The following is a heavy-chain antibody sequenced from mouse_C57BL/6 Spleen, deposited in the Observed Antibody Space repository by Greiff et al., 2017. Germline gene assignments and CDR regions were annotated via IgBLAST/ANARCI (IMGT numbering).Heavy chain of an antibody. J-gene: IGHJ4*01. D-gene: IGHD2-2*01. Sequence: VQRVASGPELVKPGASVKISCKASGYAFSSSWMNWVKQRPGKGLEWIGRIYPGDGDTNYNGKFKGKATLTADKSSSTAYMQLSSLTSEDSAVYFCARWFPMDYWGQGTSVTVSS. V-gene: IGHV1-82*01. CDR1: GYAFSSSW. CDR2: IYPGDGDT. CDR3: ARWFPMDY.